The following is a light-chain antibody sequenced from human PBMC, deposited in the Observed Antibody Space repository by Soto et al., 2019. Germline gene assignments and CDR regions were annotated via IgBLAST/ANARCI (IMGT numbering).Light chain of an antibody. V-gene: IGLV2-8*01. CDR3: SSYAGSNNLV. J-gene: IGLJ3*02. CDR2: EVS. Sequence: QSALTQPASVSGSPGQSITISCTGTSSDVGGYNYVSWYQQHPGKAPKLMIYEVSNRPSGVPDRFSGSKSGNTASLTVSGLQAEDEGDYYCSSYAGSNNLVFGGGTKLTVL. CDR1: SSDVGGYNY.